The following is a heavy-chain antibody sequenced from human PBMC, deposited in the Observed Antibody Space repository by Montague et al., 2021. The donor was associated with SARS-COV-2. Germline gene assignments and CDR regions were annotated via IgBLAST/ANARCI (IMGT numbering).Heavy chain of an antibody. J-gene: IGHJ3*02. CDR1: GFSLTTSGMC. CDR3: ARMRIAAAGSPFDI. D-gene: IGHD6-13*01. Sequence: PALVKPTQTLTLTCTFSGFSLTTSGMCVSWIRQPTGKALEWLARIDWDDDKYYSTSLKTRLTISKDTSKNQVVLTMTNMDPVDTATYYCARMRIAAAGSPFDIWGQGTMVTVSS. CDR2: IDWDDDK. V-gene: IGHV2-70*11.